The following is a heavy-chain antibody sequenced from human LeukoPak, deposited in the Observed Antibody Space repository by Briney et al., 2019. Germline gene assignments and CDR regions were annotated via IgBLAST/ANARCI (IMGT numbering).Heavy chain of an antibody. Sequence: GGSLRLSCAASGFTFSSYAMSWVRQAPGKGLEWISYISTRGTTIYYADSVKGRFTISRDNSKNTLYLQMNSLRAEDTAVYYCAKVRYSYGQDAFDIWGQGTMVTVSS. J-gene: IGHJ3*02. CDR2: ISTRGTTI. V-gene: IGHV3-23*01. D-gene: IGHD5-18*01. CDR3: AKVRYSYGQDAFDI. CDR1: GFTFSSYA.